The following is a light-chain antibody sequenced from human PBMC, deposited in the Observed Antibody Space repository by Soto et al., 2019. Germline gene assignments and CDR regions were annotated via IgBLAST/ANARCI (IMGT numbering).Light chain of an antibody. CDR1: RSNVGTNT. V-gene: IGLV1-44*01. Sequence: QSVLTQPPSASGTPGQRVTISCSGGRSNVGTNTVNWYQQLPGTAPRLLIFPSNQRPSGVPDRFSASKSGTSASLAISGLQSEDEADYYCAAWDDSLNGLVFGGGTKVTVL. J-gene: IGLJ3*02. CDR3: AAWDDSLNGLV. CDR2: PSN.